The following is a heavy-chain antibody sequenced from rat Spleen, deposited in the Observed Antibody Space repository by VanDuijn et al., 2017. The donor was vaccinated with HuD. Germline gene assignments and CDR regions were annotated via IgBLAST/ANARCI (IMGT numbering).Heavy chain of an antibody. V-gene: IGHV5-19*01. CDR2: ITTGGGNT. CDR3: ARRHYGYTDYFDY. Sequence: EVQLVESGGALVQPGRSLKLSCAASGFTFSNSGMHWIRQTPTKGLEWVASITTGGGNTYYRDSVKGRFTVSRDNAKSTLSLQMDSLRSEDTATYYCARRHYGYTDYFDYWGQGVMVTVSS. CDR1: GFTFSNSG. J-gene: IGHJ2*01. D-gene: IGHD1-9*01.